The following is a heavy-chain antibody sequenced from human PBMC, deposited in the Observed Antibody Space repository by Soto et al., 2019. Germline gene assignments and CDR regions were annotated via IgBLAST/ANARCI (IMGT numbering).Heavy chain of an antibody. V-gene: IGHV3-7*04. Sequence: EVQLVESGGGLVQPGGSLRLSCAASGFTFSSYWMTWVRQAPGKGLEWVANIRQDGSEKYYVASVKGRFTISRDNAKNSLYLQRNSLRAEDTGVDYCARGRTGGYWGQGTLVTVSS. CDR1: GFTFSSYW. J-gene: IGHJ4*02. CDR2: IRQDGSEK. CDR3: ARGRTGGY. D-gene: IGHD1-1*01.